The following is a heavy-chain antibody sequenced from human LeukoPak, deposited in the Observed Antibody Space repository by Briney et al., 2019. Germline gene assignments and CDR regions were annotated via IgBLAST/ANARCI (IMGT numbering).Heavy chain of an antibody. J-gene: IGHJ4*02. CDR3: ARPPYGGVDY. CDR2: IYSGGSI. D-gene: IGHD4-23*01. Sequence: PGGSLRLSCAASGLTVSSYMSWVRQAPGKVLEWVSVIYSGGSIYYADSVKGRFTISRDKSKNTLYLQMNSLRAEDTAVYYCARPPYGGVDYWGQGTLVTVSS. CDR1: GLTVSSY. V-gene: IGHV3-66*04.